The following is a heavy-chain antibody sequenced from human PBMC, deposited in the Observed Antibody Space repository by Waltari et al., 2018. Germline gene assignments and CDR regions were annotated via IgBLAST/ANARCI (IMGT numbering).Heavy chain of an antibody. Sequence: QVQLVESGGGVVQPGMSLRLSCAASGFSLSHLGMHWVRQAPGKGLEWVALASFDGSTTYYADSVRGRFTISRDNSKNTLYLDINTLRVDDTAIYYCAKDAFGNTYLDHWGQGTLVTVSS. CDR2: ASFDGSTT. J-gene: IGHJ5*02. D-gene: IGHD3-10*01. CDR3: AKDAFGNTYLDH. CDR1: GFSLSHLG. V-gene: IGHV3-30*18.